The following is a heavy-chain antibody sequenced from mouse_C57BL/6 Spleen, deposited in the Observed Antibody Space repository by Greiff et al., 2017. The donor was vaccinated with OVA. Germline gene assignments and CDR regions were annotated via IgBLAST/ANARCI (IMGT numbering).Heavy chain of an antibody. CDR1: GFTFSSYA. D-gene: IGHD1-1*01. CDR2: ISSGGDYI. J-gene: IGHJ2*01. V-gene: IGHV5-9-1*02. CDR3: TRETHYYGSSPDY. Sequence: DVHLVESGEGLVKPGGSLKLSCAASGFTFSSYAMSWVRQTPEKRLEWVAYISSGGDYIYYADTVKGRFTISRDNARNTLYLQMSSLKSEDTAMYYCTRETHYYGSSPDYWGQGTTLTVSS.